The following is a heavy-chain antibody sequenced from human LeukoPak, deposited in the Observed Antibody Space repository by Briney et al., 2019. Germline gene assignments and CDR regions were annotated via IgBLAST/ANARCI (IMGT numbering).Heavy chain of an antibody. J-gene: IGHJ4*02. Sequence: GGTLRLSCAASGLSFSNYWMHWVRQAPGKGLVWVSRINSEGSSTSYADSVKGRFTISRDNAKNTLYLQMNSLRAEDTAVYYCAKGGSKAPDYWGQGTLVTDSS. D-gene: IGHD4-11*01. V-gene: IGHV3-74*01. CDR1: GLSFSNYW. CDR2: INSEGSST. CDR3: AKGGSKAPDY.